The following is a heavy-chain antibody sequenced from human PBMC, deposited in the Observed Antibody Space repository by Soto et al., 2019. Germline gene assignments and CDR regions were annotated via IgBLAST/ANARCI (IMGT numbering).Heavy chain of an antibody. Sequence: QVQLQESGPGLVKPSETLSLTCTVSGGSISHYYWSWIRQPPGKGLQWIGYIFSRGSTNYNPSLKIRVTISVNTSKNQFSLNLNSVTAADTAVYYCARQRRDFDYWGQGSLVTVSS. CDR3: ARQRRDFDY. V-gene: IGHV4-59*08. J-gene: IGHJ4*02. CDR2: IFSRGST. CDR1: GGSISHYY.